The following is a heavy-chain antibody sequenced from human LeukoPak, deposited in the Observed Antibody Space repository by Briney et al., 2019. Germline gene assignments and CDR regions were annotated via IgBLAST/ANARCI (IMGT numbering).Heavy chain of an antibody. CDR3: ATDITMVRGAPGRYAFDI. J-gene: IGHJ3*02. V-gene: IGHV1-24*01. CDR2: FDPEDGET. CDR1: GYTLTELS. D-gene: IGHD3-10*01. Sequence: ASVKVSCKVSGYTLTELSMHWVRQAPGKGLEWMGGFDPEDGETIYAQKFQGRVTMTEDTSTDTAYMELSSLRSEDTAVYYCATDITMVRGAPGRYAFDIWGQGTMATVSS.